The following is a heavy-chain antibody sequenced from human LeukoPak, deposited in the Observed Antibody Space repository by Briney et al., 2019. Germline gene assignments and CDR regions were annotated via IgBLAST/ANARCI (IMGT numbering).Heavy chain of an antibody. CDR2: IHYSGIT. V-gene: IGHV4-59*01. J-gene: IGHJ4*02. CDR1: GGSISTYY. Sequence: SETLSLTCTVSGGSISTYYWGWIRQPPGKGLEWIGYIHYSGITNYNPSLKSRVTISVDTSKNQFSLKHTSVTAADTAVYYCARAEWGGIYYFDYWGRGPLVTVSS. D-gene: IGHD1-26*01. CDR3: ARAEWGGIYYFDY.